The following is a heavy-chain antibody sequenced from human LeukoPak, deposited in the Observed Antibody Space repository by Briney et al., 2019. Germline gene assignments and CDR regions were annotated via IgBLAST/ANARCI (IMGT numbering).Heavy chain of an antibody. D-gene: IGHD6-19*01. V-gene: IGHV3-30*04. J-gene: IGHJ6*02. CDR2: ISDDGRHN. CDR1: GFTFSTYA. Sequence: GGSLRLSCAASGFTFSTYAMNWVRQAPGKGLEWVAVISDDGRHNYYADSVKGRSTISRDNAKNSLYLQMNSLRAEDTAVYYCARVCSSGWLGMDVWGQGTTVTVSS. CDR3: ARVCSSGWLGMDV.